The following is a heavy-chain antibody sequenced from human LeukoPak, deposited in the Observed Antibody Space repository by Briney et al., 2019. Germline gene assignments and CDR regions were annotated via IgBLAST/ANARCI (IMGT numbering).Heavy chain of an antibody. J-gene: IGHJ4*02. CDR2: ISSSGSTI. CDR3: ARDLGLYSGSYPAYY. D-gene: IGHD1-26*01. CDR1: GFTFSSYE. V-gene: IGHV3-48*03. Sequence: GGSLRLSCAASGFTFSSYEMNWVRQAPGKGLEWVSYISSSGSTIYYADSVKGRFTISRDNAKNSLYLQMNSLRAEDTAVYYCARDLGLYSGSYPAYYWGQGTLVTVSS.